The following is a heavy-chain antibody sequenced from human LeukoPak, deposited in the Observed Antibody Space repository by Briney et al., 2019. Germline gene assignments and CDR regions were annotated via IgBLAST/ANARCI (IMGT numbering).Heavy chain of an antibody. Sequence: PGGSLRLSCAASGFTFSNYWMTWVRQAPGKGLEWVSYISSSSSTIYYADSVKGRFTISRDNAKNSLYLQMNSLRAEDTAVYYCATMFTNTAMVRKGWVYYYGMDVWGQGTTVTVSS. V-gene: IGHV3-48*01. J-gene: IGHJ6*02. CDR3: ATMFTNTAMVRKGWVYYYGMDV. D-gene: IGHD5-18*01. CDR2: ISSSSSTI. CDR1: GFTFSNYW.